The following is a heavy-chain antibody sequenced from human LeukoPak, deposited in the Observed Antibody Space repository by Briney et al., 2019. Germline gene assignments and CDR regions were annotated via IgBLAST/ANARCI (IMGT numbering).Heavy chain of an antibody. D-gene: IGHD5-18*01. CDR2: IYYSGST. CDR1: GGSISSYY. J-gene: IGHJ6*03. CDR3: ARVVSYEDYYYYYMDV. Sequence: PSETLSLTCTVSGGSISSYYWSWIRQPPGKGLEWIGYIYYSGSTNYNPSLKSRVTISVDTSKNQFSLKLSSVTAADTVVYYCARVVSYEDYYYYYMDVWGKGTTVTVSS. V-gene: IGHV4-59*01.